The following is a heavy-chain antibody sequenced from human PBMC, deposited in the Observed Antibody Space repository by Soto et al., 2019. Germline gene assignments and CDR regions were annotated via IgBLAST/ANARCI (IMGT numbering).Heavy chain of an antibody. V-gene: IGHV3-23*01. Sequence: KGLEWVSAISGSGGSTYYVDSVKGRFTIARDNSKNTLYLQMNSLRAEDTAVYFCAKGARMVSRSYFAFRRQGTLVTVFS. CDR2: ISGSGGST. J-gene: IGHJ4*02. D-gene: IGHD2-8*01. CDR3: AKGARMVSRSYFAF.